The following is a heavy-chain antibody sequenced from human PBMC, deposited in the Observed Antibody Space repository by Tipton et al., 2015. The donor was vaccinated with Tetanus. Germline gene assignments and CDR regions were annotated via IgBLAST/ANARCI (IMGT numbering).Heavy chain of an antibody. Sequence: TLSLTCSVSGGSVNNRWWSWIRQPPGKGLEWMGYIYDTGDAKYNPSLKSRVTMTVDTSKNQFSLSLTSVTAADTAMYYCARHGDTTDREVDIWGQGTLVTVSS. V-gene: IGHV4-59*08. D-gene: IGHD1-26*01. CDR1: GGSVNNRW. CDR2: IYDTGDA. J-gene: IGHJ3*02. CDR3: ARHGDTTDREVDI.